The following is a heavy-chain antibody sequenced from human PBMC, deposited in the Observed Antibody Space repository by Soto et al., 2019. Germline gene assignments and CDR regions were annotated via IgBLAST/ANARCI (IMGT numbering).Heavy chain of an antibody. V-gene: IGHV3-74*01. Sequence: EEQVVESGGGSVQPGGSLRLVCTAAGFSFSAYSLYWVRQAPGTGLMWVSRISPDGSVVNVADSVKGRITISRDNDQQTVTVQKSSLRADDMGIYYCAREGKCFYALDVWGQGTSVIVSS. CDR2: ISPDGSVV. J-gene: IGHJ6*02. CDR3: AREGKCFYALDV. CDR1: GFSFSAYS. D-gene: IGHD3-16*01.